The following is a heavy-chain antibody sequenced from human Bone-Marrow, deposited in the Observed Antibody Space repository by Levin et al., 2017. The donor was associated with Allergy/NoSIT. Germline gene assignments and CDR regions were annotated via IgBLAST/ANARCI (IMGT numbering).Heavy chain of an antibody. J-gene: IGHJ5*02. V-gene: IGHV3-9*01. D-gene: IGHD3-9*01. Sequence: GGSLRLSCAASGFTFNDYTMHWVRQAPGKGLEWVSGITWNSGSVAYAESVKGRFIISRDNAKSTLFLEMNGLRVEDTALYYCTKGPYYEVLTGYYKPIDPWGQGTQVTVSS. CDR2: ITWNSGSV. CDR1: GFTFNDYT. CDR3: TKGPYYEVLTGYYKPIDP.